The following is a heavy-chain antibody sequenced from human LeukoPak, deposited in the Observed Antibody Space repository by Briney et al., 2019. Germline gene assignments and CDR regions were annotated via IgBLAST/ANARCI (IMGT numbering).Heavy chain of an antibody. CDR2: ISYDGSNK. Sequence: GSLRLSCAASGFTFSSYGMHWVRQAPGKGLEWVAVISYDGSNKYYADSVKGRFTISRDNSKNTLYLQMNSLRAEDTAVYYCAKDLRARGSGSYSPFDYWGQGTLVTVSS. CDR1: GFTFSSYG. V-gene: IGHV3-30*18. D-gene: IGHD3-10*01. CDR3: AKDLRARGSGSYSPFDY. J-gene: IGHJ4*02.